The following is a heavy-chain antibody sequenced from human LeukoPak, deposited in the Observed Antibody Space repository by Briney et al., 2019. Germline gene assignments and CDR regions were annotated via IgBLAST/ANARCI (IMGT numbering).Heavy chain of an antibody. Sequence: SQTLSLTCTVSGGSISSGGYYWSWIRQHPGTGLEWIGYIYYTGSTYYNPSLKSRITMSVDTSENQFSLKLSSVSAADTAVYYCARHRQHLVISQPVPPFDYWGPGTLVTVSS. CDR3: ARHRQHLVISQPVPPFDY. V-gene: IGHV4-31*03. CDR2: IYYTGST. J-gene: IGHJ4*02. D-gene: IGHD4-23*01. CDR1: GGSISSGGYY.